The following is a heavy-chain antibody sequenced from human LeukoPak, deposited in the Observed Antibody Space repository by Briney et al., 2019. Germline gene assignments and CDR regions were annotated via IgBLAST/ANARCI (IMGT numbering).Heavy chain of an antibody. J-gene: IGHJ6*02. CDR2: LISDGSSA. CDR1: GFTFSSYW. V-gene: IGHV3-74*01. D-gene: IGHD2-8*02. Sequence: PGGSLRLSWAASGFTFSSYWMHWVRQAPGKGLVWVSRLISDGSSASYADSVKGRFTISRDNTKSILYLQMNSLRAEDTAVYYCVRDARYCPDVWGQGTAVTVSS. CDR3: VRDARYCPDV.